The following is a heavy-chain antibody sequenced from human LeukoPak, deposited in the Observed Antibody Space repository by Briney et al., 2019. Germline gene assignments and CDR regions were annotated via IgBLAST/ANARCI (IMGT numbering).Heavy chain of an antibody. J-gene: IGHJ4*02. D-gene: IGHD2-15*01. CDR2: IYHSGST. V-gene: IGHV4-4*02. Sequence: SETLSLTCAVSGGSISSSNWWSWVRQPPGKGLEWIGEIYHSGSTNYNPSLKSRVTISVDKSKNQFSLKLSSVTAADTTVYYCASRYCSGGSCYSAYWGQGTLVTVSS. CDR3: ASRYCSGGSCYSAY. CDR1: GGSISSSNW.